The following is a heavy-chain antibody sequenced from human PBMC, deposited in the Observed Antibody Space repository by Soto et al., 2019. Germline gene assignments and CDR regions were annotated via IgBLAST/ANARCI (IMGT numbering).Heavy chain of an antibody. CDR2: IWYDGSNK. J-gene: IGHJ6*02. CDR1: GFTFSSYG. V-gene: IGHV3-33*01. Sequence: QVQLVESGGGVVQPGRSLRLSCAASGFTFSSYGMHWVRQAPGKGLEWVAVIWYDGSNKYYADSVKGRFTISRDNSKNTLYLQMNSLRAEDTAVYYCARGGGSTYDFLSGYDRYGMDVWGQGTTVTVSS. CDR3: ARGGGSTYDFLSGYDRYGMDV. D-gene: IGHD3-3*01.